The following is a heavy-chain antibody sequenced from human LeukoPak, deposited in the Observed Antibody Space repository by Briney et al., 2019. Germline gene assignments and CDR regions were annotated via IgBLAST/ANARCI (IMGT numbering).Heavy chain of an antibody. CDR1: GSTFSNFG. Sequence: GGSLRLSCAASGSTFSNFGMSWVRQAPGKGLEWVSYISSSGSTIYYADTVKGRFTISRDNAKNSLYLQMNSLRAEDTAVYYCAELGITMIGGVWGKGTTVTISS. CDR2: ISSSGSTI. V-gene: IGHV3-48*04. J-gene: IGHJ6*04. D-gene: IGHD3-10*02. CDR3: AELGITMIGGV.